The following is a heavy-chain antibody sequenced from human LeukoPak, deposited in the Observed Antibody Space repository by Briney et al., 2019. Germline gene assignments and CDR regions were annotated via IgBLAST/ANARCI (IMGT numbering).Heavy chain of an antibody. CDR1: GGFFSGYY. V-gene: IGHV4-34*01. CDR3: ARGQYVGYSSSWSIHYYYYGMDV. D-gene: IGHD6-13*01. Sequence: SETLSLTCAVYGGFFSGYYWSWIRQPPGKGLEWIGEINHSGSTNYNPSLNSRVTISVDTSKNQFSLKLSSVTAADTAVYYCARGQYVGYSSSWSIHYYYYGMDVWGQGTTVTVSS. CDR2: INHSGST. J-gene: IGHJ6*02.